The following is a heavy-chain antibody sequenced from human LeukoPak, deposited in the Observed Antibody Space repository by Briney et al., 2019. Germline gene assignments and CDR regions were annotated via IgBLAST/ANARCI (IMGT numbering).Heavy chain of an antibody. D-gene: IGHD3-10*01. J-gene: IGHJ4*02. CDR2: IYHSGST. V-gene: IGHV4-38-2*02. CDR3: ARVHRYYYGSGSYSAFDY. Sequence: SETLSLTCTVSGYSISSGYYWGWIRQPPGKGLEWIGSIYHSGSTYYNPSLKSRVTISVDTSKNQSSLKLSSVTAADTAVYYCARVHRYYYGSGSYSAFDYWGQGTLVTVSS. CDR1: GYSISSGYY.